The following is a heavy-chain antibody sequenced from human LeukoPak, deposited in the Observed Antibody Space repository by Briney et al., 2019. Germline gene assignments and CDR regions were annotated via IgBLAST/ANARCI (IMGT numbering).Heavy chain of an antibody. V-gene: IGHV3-21*01. Sequence: GGSLRLSCAASGFTFSNAWMSWVRQAPGKGLEWVSSISSSSSYIYYADSVKGRFTISRDNAKNSLYLQMNSLRAEDTAAYYCARDGEFLEWLSSSQGQYGMDVWGQGTTVTVSS. J-gene: IGHJ6*02. D-gene: IGHD3-3*01. CDR2: ISSSSSYI. CDR1: GFTFSNAW. CDR3: ARDGEFLEWLSSSQGQYGMDV.